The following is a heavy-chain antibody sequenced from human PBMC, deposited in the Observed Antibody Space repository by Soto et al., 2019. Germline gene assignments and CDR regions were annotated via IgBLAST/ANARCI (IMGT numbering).Heavy chain of an antibody. V-gene: IGHV1-3*01. Sequence: QVQFVQSGAEVKKPGASVRISCAASGDTLSSYTIHWLRQAPGQRLEWMGWINGGNGHTKYSQNFQGAVTFTRDTYANVVYMEVRGPRYEDTAGYYCAGGRGLDDGFDPWGQGTLVTVSS. D-gene: IGHD1-1*01. CDR3: AGGRGLDDGFDP. J-gene: IGHJ5*02. CDR2: INGGNGHT. CDR1: GDTLSSYT.